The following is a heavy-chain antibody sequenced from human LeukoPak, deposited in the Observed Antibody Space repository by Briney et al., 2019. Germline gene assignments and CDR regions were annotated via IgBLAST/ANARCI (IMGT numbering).Heavy chain of an antibody. V-gene: IGHV3-74*01. D-gene: IGHD2-8*01. CDR1: GFTFSNYW. Sequence: PGGSLRLSCAASGFTFSNYWMHWVRQALGKGLVWVSRINPDGSSTDYADSVKGRFTISRDNARNTLYLQMNSLRVEDTAIYYCVRGTNDWTGIDYWGQGTLVTVSS. J-gene: IGHJ4*02. CDR3: VRGTNDWTGIDY. CDR2: INPDGSST.